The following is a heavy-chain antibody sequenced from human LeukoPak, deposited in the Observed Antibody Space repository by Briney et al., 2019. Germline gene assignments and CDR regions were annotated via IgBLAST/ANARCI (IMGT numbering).Heavy chain of an antibody. CDR1: GFTFSSHA. CDR2: ISGSGGST. D-gene: IGHD1-1*01. J-gene: IGHJ4*02. Sequence: GGSLRLSCAASGFTFSSHAMSWVRQAPGKGLEWVSLISGSGGSTYYADPVKGRFTISRDNSKNTLYLEMNSLRAENTAVYYCAKAMNGGPSPFDHWGQGTLVTVSS. CDR3: AKAMNGGPSPFDH. V-gene: IGHV3-23*01.